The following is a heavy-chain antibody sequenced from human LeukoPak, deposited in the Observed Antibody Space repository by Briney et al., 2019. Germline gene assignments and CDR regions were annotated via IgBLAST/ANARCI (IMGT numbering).Heavy chain of an antibody. CDR3: ARDGEEWELPTFDY. CDR1: GYTFTGYY. D-gene: IGHD1-26*01. Sequence: ASVEVSCKASGYTFTGYYMHWVRQAPGQGLEWMGRINPNSGGTNYAQKFQGRVTMTRDTSITTAYMELSRLRSDDTAVYYCARDGEEWELPTFDYWGQGTLVTVSS. CDR2: INPNSGGT. J-gene: IGHJ4*02. V-gene: IGHV1-2*06.